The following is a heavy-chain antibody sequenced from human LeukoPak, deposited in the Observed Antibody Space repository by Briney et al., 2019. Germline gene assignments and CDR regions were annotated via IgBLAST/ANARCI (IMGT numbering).Heavy chain of an antibody. CDR2: IIPNTGGT. CDR3: ARGGYGLGSGGY. V-gene: IGHV1-2*02. CDR1: GYTFTDHY. D-gene: IGHD3-10*01. J-gene: IGHJ4*02. Sequence: ASVTVSCKASGYTFTDHYIHWVRRAPGQGLEWMGWIIPNTGGTSFAQKFQGRVTMTRDTSISTAYMELSSLTPDDTAVYYCARGGYGLGSGGYWGQGTLVTVSS.